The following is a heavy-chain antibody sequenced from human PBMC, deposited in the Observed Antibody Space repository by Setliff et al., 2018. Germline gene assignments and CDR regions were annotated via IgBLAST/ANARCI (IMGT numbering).Heavy chain of an antibody. D-gene: IGHD5-18*01. CDR3: ARGGYSYGHHYYYYMDV. J-gene: IGHJ6*03. Sequence: ETLSLTCAVYGGSFSGYYWSWIRQPPGKGLEWIGEINHSGSTNYNPSLKSRVTISVDTSKNQFSLKLSSVTAADTAVYYCARGGYSYGHHYYYYMDVWGKGTTVTVSS. CDR2: INHSGST. CDR1: GGSFSGYY. V-gene: IGHV4-34*01.